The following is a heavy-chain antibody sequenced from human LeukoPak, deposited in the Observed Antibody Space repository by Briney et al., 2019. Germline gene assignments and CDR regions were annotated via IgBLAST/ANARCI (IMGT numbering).Heavy chain of an antibody. CDR1: EFTFSDYY. CDR2: ISSNGSTI. CDR3: GSAPSRFLEWLND. J-gene: IGHJ4*02. Sequence: PGGSLRLSCAASEFTFSDYYMRWIRQAPGKGLEWVSYISSNGSTIYYADSVKGRFTISRDNSKNTLYLQMNSLRAEDTAVYYCGSAPSRFLEWLNDWGQGTLVTVSS. D-gene: IGHD3-3*01. V-gene: IGHV3-11*01.